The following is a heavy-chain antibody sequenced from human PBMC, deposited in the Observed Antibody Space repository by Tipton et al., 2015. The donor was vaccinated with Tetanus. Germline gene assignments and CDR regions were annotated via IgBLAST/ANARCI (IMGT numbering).Heavy chain of an antibody. CDR3: AREADCSGGSCFSGDFDN. CDR2: SWYDGTDK. V-gene: IGHV3-33*01. J-gene: IGHJ4*02. CDR1: GFIFSSYG. Sequence: SLRLSCAASGFIFSSYGIHWVRQAPGKGLEWVAVSWYDGTDKYYADSVKGRFIISRDNSKNTLYLQMNSLRAEDTAVYYFAREADCSGGSCFSGDFDNWGQGTQVPVSS. D-gene: IGHD2-15*01.